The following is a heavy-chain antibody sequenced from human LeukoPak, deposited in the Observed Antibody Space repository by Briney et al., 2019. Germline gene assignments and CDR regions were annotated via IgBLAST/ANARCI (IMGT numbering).Heavy chain of an antibody. Sequence: PGGSLRLSCAASGFTFSSYAMSWVRQAPGKGLEWVSAISGSGGSTYYADSVKGRFTISRDNSKNTLYLQMNSLRAEDTAVYYCAKSKNPDYYYGMDVWGQGNPGHRLL. J-gene: IGHJ6*02. CDR1: GFTFSSYA. V-gene: IGHV3-23*01. CDR2: ISGSGGST. D-gene: IGHD2/OR15-2a*01. CDR3: AKSKNPDYYYGMDV.